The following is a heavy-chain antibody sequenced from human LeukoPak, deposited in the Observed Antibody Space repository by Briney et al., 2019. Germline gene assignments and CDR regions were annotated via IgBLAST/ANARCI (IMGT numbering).Heavy chain of an antibody. D-gene: IGHD3-16*01. CDR3: ARDRLYDYVWEVAGYYYYGMDV. Sequence: GGSLRLSCAASGFTFSSSAMSWVRQAPGKGLEWVSSVSGSGGYTYYADSVKGRFTISRDNAKNSLYLQMNSLRAEDTAVYYCARDRLYDYVWEVAGYYYYGMDVWGQGTTVTVSS. CDR2: VSGSGGYT. J-gene: IGHJ6*02. V-gene: IGHV3-23*01. CDR1: GFTFSSSA.